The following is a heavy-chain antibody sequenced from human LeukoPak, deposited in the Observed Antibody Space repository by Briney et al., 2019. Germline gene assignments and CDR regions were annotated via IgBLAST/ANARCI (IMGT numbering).Heavy chain of an antibody. CDR3: ARAISRYCSSTNCFDYFDY. D-gene: IGHD2-2*01. CDR1: GGTFISDA. J-gene: IGHJ4*02. Sequence: ASVKVSCKASGGTFISDAISCVRQAPGQGLEWLGGINTIFGTPNYPQKFQGRVTITTDESTSTAYMELSSLRSEDTAVYYCARAISRYCSSTNCFDYFDYWGQGTLVTVSS. CDR2: INTIFGTP. V-gene: IGHV1-69*05.